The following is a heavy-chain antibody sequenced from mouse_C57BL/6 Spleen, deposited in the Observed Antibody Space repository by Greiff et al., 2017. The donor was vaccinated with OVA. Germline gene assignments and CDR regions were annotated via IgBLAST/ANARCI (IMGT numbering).Heavy chain of an antibody. CDR3: ARAGLPFAY. CDR2: ISSGSSTI. Sequence: EVHLVESGGGLVKPGGSLKLSCAASGFTFSDYGMHWVRQAPEKGLEWVAYISSGSSTIYYADTVKGRFTISRDNAKNTLFLQMTSLRSEDTAMYYCARAGLPFAYWGQGTLVTVSA. J-gene: IGHJ3*01. V-gene: IGHV5-17*01. D-gene: IGHD2-2*01. CDR1: GFTFSDYG.